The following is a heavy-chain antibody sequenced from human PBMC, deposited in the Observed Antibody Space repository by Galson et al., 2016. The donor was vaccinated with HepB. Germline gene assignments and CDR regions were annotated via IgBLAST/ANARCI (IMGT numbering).Heavy chain of an antibody. CDR1: GFSFRSYA. Sequence: SLRLSCAASGFSFRSYAMHRVRQAPGKGLVWVANINPDGNEEHYVDSIEGRFTISRDNAKNSLYLHMNSLRAEDTALYYCVRDLDYWGQGTLVTVSS. CDR2: INPDGNEE. CDR3: VRDLDY. J-gene: IGHJ4*02. V-gene: IGHV3-7*01.